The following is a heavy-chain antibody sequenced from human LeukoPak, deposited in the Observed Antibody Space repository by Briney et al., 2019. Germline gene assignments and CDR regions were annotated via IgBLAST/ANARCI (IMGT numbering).Heavy chain of an antibody. D-gene: IGHD1-1*01. CDR1: GYTFTGYY. V-gene: IGHV1-8*02. CDR3: ARGLLRNWNDRRYPL. Sequence: GASVKVSCKASGYTFTGYYMHWVRQAPGQGLEWMGWMNPNSGNTGYAQKFQGRVTMTRNTSISTAYMELSSLRSEDTAVYYCARGLLRNWNDRRYPLWGQGTLVTVSS. J-gene: IGHJ4*02. CDR2: MNPNSGNT.